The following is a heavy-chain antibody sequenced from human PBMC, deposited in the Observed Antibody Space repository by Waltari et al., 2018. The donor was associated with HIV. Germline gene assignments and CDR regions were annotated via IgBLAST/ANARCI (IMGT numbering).Heavy chain of an antibody. D-gene: IGHD6-19*01. CDR2: IYTSGST. Sequence: QVQLQESGPGLVKPSQTLSLTCPVSGGSISSGSYYWSWIRQPAGKGLEWIGRIYTSGSTNYNPSLKSRVTISVDTSKNQFSLKLSSVTAADTAVYYCASERESSGSLGAFDIWGQGTMVTVSS. V-gene: IGHV4-61*02. CDR1: GGSISSGSYY. J-gene: IGHJ3*02. CDR3: ASERESSGSLGAFDI.